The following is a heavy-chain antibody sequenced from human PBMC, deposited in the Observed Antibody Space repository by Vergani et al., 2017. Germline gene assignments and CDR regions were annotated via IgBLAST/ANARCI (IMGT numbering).Heavy chain of an antibody. CDR1: GGSFSGYY. Sequence: QLQESGPGLVKPSETLSLTCAVYGGSFSGYYWSWIRQPPGKGLEWIGEINHSGSTNYNPSLKSRVTISVDTSKNQFSLKLSSVTAADTAVYYCARVQELYDFWSGYRVRYYYYMDVWGKGTTVTVSS. CDR2: INHSGST. V-gene: IGHV4-34*01. CDR3: ARVQELYDFWSGYRVRYYYYMDV. J-gene: IGHJ6*03. D-gene: IGHD3-3*01.